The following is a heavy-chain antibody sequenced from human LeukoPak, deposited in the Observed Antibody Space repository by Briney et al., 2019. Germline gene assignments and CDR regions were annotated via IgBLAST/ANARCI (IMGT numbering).Heavy chain of an antibody. V-gene: IGHV4-59*08. CDR3: ARSPGNRGYDY. D-gene: IGHD3-22*01. J-gene: IGHJ4*02. CDR1: GASISSSYY. Sequence: SETLSLTCTVSGASISSSYYWSWIRQPPGKGLEWIGYIYCSGSTNYNPPLESRVTMSIDTSNNQFSLQLPSVTATAHAVYYFARSPGNRGYDYWGQGTLVTVSS. CDR2: IYCSGST.